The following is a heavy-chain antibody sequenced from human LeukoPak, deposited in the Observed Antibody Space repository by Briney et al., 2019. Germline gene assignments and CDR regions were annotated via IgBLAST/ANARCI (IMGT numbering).Heavy chain of an antibody. V-gene: IGHV3-23*01. CDR3: AKSLYYYDSSGYFIHDY. Sequence: GGSLRLSCAASGFTFSSYAMSWVRQAPGKGLEWVSAISGSGGSTYYADSVKGRFTISRDNSKNTLYLQMNSLGAEDTAVYYCAKSLYYYDSSGYFIHDYWGQGTLVTVSS. CDR2: ISGSGGST. J-gene: IGHJ4*02. D-gene: IGHD3-22*01. CDR1: GFTFSSYA.